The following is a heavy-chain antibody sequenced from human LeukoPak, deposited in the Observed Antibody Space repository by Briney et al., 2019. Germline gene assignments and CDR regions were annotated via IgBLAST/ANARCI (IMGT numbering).Heavy chain of an antibody. J-gene: IGHJ4*02. Sequence: PGGSLRLSCAASGFTFSSYAMSWVRQAPGKGLEWVSAISGSGGSTYYADSVKGRFTISRDNSKNTLYLQMNSLRAEDTAVYYCAKPGSAAITPVVHFDYRGQGTLVTVSS. CDR1: GFTFSSYA. CDR2: ISGSGGST. CDR3: AKPGSAAITPVVHFDY. D-gene: IGHD2-2*02. V-gene: IGHV3-23*01.